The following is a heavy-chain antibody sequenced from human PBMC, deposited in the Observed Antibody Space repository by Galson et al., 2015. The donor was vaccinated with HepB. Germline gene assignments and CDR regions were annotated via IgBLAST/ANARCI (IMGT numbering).Heavy chain of an antibody. CDR1: GFTFDDYT. CDR2: ISWNSGSI. CDR3: AKGSHYYYMDV. J-gene: IGHJ6*03. V-gene: IGHV3-9*01. Sequence: SLRLSCAASGFTFDDYTMHWVRQAPGKGLEWVSGISWNSGSIGYADSVKGRFTISRDNAKNSLYLQMNSLRAEDTALYYCAKGSHYYYMDVWGKGTTVTVSS.